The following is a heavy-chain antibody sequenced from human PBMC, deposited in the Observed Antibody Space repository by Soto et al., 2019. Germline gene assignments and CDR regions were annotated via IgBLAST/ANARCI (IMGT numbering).Heavy chain of an antibody. Sequence: QVQLVESGGGVVQPGRYLRLSCAASGFTFSSYAMHWVRQAPGKGLEWVAVISYDGSNKYYADSVKGRFTISRDNSKNTLYLQMNSLRAEDTAVYYCAREIERLLGCWGQGTLVTVSS. D-gene: IGHD3-3*01. V-gene: IGHV3-30-3*01. CDR1: GFTFSSYA. J-gene: IGHJ4*02. CDR3: AREIERLLGC. CDR2: ISYDGSNK.